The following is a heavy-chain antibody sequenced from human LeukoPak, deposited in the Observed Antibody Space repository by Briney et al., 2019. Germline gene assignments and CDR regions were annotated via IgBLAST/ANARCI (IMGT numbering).Heavy chain of an antibody. CDR3: ARGNPGYSSSWTSLYNWFDP. CDR1: GGSFSGYH. CDR2: INHSGST. J-gene: IGHJ5*02. D-gene: IGHD6-13*01. Sequence: SETLSLTCAVYGGSFSGYHWSWIRQPPGKGLEWIGEINHSGSTNYNPSLKSRVTISVDTSKNQFSLKLSSVTAADTAVYYCARGNPGYSSSWTSLYNWFDPWGQGTLVTVSS. V-gene: IGHV4-34*01.